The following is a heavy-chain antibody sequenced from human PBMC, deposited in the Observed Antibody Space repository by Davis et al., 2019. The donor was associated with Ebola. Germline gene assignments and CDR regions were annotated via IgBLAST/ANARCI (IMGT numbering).Heavy chain of an antibody. CDR2: IYYSGST. J-gene: IGHJ5*02. CDR3: ARLRPHFDP. Sequence: SETLSLTCTVSGGSISSYYWSWIRQPPGKGLDWIGYIYYSGSTNYNPSLKSRVTISVDTSKNQFSLKLSSVTAADTAVYYCARLRPHFDPWGQGTLVTVSS. V-gene: IGHV4-59*08. CDR1: GGSISSYY.